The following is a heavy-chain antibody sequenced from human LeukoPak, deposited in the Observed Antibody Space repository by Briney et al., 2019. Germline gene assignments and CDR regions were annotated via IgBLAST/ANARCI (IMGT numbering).Heavy chain of an antibody. CDR1: GDSISNSRYY. D-gene: IGHD3-22*01. Sequence: SESLSLTCTVSGDSISNSRYYWGWIRQPPGKGLEWIGSTYYSGSTYYNPSLKSRVAISVDTSKNQFSLKLSSVTAADTAVYYCARQVRRYYDSSGYPQPADWGQGTLVTVSS. CDR3: ARQVRRYYDSSGYPQPAD. V-gene: IGHV4-39*01. CDR2: TYYSGST. J-gene: IGHJ4*02.